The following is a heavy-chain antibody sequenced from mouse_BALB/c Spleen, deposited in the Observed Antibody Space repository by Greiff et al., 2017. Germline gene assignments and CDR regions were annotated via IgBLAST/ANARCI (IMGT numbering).Heavy chain of an antibody. J-gene: IGHJ4*01. Sequence: EVQGVESGGGLVKPGGSLKLSCAASGFTFSDYYMYWVRQTPEKRLEWVATISDGGSYTYYPDSVKGRFTISRDNAKNNLYLQMSSLKSEDTAMYYCARDWDYGAMDYWGQGTSVTVSS. V-gene: IGHV5-4*02. CDR1: GFTFSDYY. D-gene: IGHD2-4*01. CDR2: ISDGGSYT. CDR3: ARDWDYGAMDY.